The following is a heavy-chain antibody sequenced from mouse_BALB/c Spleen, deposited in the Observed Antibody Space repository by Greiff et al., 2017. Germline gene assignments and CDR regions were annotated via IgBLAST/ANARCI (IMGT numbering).Heavy chain of an antibody. D-gene: IGHD2-1*01. V-gene: IGHV5-6*02. J-gene: IGHJ4*01. CDR3: ARHLPYAMDY. Sequence: DVKLVESGGDLVKPGGSLKLSCAASGFSFSSYGMSWVRQTPDKRLEWVATISNGGSYTYYPDSVKGRFTISRDNAKNTLYLQMSSLKSEDTAMYYCARHLPYAMDYWGQGTSVTVSS. CDR2: ISNGGSYT. CDR1: GFSFSSYG.